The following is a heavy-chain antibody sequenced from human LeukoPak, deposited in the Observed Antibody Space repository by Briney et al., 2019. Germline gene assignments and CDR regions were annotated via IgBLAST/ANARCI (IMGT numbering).Heavy chain of an antibody. CDR1: GFTFRSYA. V-gene: IGHV3-21*01. Sequence: GSLRLSCAASGFTFRSYAMNWVRQAPGKGLEWVSSIRSSTTYVYYADSVKGRFTISRDNAKNSLYLQMNSLRAEDTAVYYCARDSLTMIVGRQKRGLDYWGQGTLVTVSS. J-gene: IGHJ4*02. CDR3: ARDSLTMIVGRQKRGLDY. CDR2: IRSSTTYV. D-gene: IGHD3-22*01.